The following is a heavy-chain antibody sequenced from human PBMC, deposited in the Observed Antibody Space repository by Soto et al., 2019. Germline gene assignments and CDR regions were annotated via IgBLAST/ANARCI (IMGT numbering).Heavy chain of an antibody. D-gene: IGHD2-15*01. Sequence: ASVKVSCKASGYTFTSYYMHWVRQAPGQGLEWMGIINPSGGSTSYAQKFQGRVTMTRDTSTSTVYMELSSLRSEDTAVYYCARDPLLPASPYYYGMDVWGQGTTVTVSS. V-gene: IGHV1-46*01. CDR2: INPSGGST. CDR3: ARDPLLPASPYYYGMDV. J-gene: IGHJ6*02. CDR1: GYTFTSYY.